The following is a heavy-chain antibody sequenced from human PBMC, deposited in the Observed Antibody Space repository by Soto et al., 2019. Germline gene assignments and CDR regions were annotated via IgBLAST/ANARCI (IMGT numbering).Heavy chain of an antibody. CDR3: ARGYGGASANDY. CDR2: INHSGST. J-gene: IGHJ4*02. Sequence: ETLPLTCAGYGWSFSGYYWSWIRQPPGKGLEWIGEINHSGSTNYNPSLKSRVTISVDTSKNQFSLKLSSVTAADTAVYYCARGYGGASANDYWGQGTLVTVSS. CDR1: GWSFSGYY. V-gene: IGHV4-34*01. D-gene: IGHD3-16*01.